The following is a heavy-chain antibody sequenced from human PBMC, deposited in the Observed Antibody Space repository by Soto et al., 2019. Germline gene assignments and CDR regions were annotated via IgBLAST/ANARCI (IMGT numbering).Heavy chain of an antibody. D-gene: IGHD6-13*01. CDR1: GGSFSGYY. Sequence: SETLSLTCAVYGGSFSGYYWSWIRQPPGKGLEWIGEINHSGSTNYNPSLKSRVTISVDTSKNQFSLKLSSVTAADTAVYYCARGRVWYVSGYWFDPWGQGTLVT. CDR2: INHSGST. V-gene: IGHV4-34*01. J-gene: IGHJ5*02. CDR3: ARGRVWYVSGYWFDP.